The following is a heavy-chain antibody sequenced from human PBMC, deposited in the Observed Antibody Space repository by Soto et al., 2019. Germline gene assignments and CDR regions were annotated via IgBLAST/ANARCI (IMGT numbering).Heavy chain of an antibody. CDR2: IYYSGST. V-gene: IGHV4-59*01. D-gene: IGHD6-19*01. CDR3: ARLVIYSTDWRLDS. Sequence: PSAPLSLTCTVSGGSISSYYWSWIRQPPGKGLEWIGYIYYSGSTNLNPSLKSRVTISVDTSENQFSLKLRSVTAADTAVYYCARLVIYSTDWRLDSWGQGTLVTVSS. CDR1: GGSISSYY. J-gene: IGHJ4*02.